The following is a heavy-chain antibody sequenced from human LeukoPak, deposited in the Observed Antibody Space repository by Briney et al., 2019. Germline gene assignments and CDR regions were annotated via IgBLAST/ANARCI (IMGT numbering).Heavy chain of an antibody. CDR2: ISGSSIYI. V-gene: IGHV3-21*01. J-gene: IGHJ4*02. Sequence: GGSLRLSCATSGFTFSAYSMNWVRQAPGKGLEWVSSISGSSIYINYADSVKGRFTISSDNAKNSLYLQMNSLRVDDTAIYYCARDWYHAIDYWGQGTLVTVSS. CDR1: GFTFSAYS. CDR3: ARDWYHAIDY. D-gene: IGHD2-2*01.